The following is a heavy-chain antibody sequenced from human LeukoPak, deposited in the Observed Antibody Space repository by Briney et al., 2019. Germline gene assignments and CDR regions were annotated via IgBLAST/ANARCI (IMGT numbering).Heavy chain of an antibody. V-gene: IGHV4-59*01. J-gene: IGHJ5*02. CDR3: AREEALGWFDP. Sequence: KTSETLFLTCTVSGGSISSYYWSWIRQPPGKGLEWIGYIYYSGSTNYNPSLKSRVTISVDTSKNQFSLKLSSVTAADTAVYYCAREEALGWFDPWGQGTLVTVSS. CDR1: GGSISSYY. CDR2: IYYSGST.